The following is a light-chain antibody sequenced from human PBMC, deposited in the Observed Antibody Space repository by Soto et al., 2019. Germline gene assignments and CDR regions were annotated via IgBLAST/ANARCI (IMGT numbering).Light chain of an antibody. CDR2: DAS. Sequence: EIVLTQSPATLSLSPGERATLSCRASQSVNTYLGWYQQKPGQAPRLLIYDASHRATGIPARFSGSGSGTDFTLTISSLEPEDFAVYYCQQRSDWRVTFGQGTRLEIK. V-gene: IGKV3-11*01. CDR1: QSVNTY. J-gene: IGKJ5*01. CDR3: QQRSDWRVT.